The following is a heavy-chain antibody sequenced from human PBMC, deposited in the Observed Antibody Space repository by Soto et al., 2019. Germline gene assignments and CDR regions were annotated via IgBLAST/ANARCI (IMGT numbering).Heavy chain of an antibody. Sequence: QVQLVQSGAEVKKPGASVKVSCKASGYTFTTYGISWVRQAPGQGLEWVGWISAYSGNTKYAQKLQGRVTVTTDTTTSTAYMEVRSLRSDVTAVYYCARGRYGDYWGQGTLVTTSS. CDR3: ARGRYGDY. J-gene: IGHJ4*02. CDR1: GYTFTTYG. V-gene: IGHV1-18*01. CDR2: ISAYSGNT. D-gene: IGHD4-17*01.